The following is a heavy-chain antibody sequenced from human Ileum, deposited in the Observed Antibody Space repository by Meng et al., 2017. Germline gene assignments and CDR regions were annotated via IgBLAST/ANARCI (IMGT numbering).Heavy chain of an antibody. CDR3: LRGSGGSV. J-gene: IGHJ1*01. V-gene: IGHV4-4*02. CDR1: GDSITNHNW. CDR2: IPHRGSS. Sequence: QVQLRVSGPALVKPSESLSLTCAVSGDSITNHNWWAWVRQPPGKGLEWFGEIPHRGSSAYNPSLKSRVSMSIDKSKNQFSLKLTSVTAADTAVYHCLRGSGGSVWGQGTLVTVSS. D-gene: IGHD3-10*01.